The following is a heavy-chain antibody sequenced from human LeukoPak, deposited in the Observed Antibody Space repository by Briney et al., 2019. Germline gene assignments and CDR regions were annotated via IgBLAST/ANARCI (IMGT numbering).Heavy chain of an antibody. CDR1: GGSFSGCY. CDR3: ARATVTTGRNWFDP. V-gene: IGHV4-34*01. Sequence: PSETLSLTCAVYGGSFSGCYWSWIRQPPGKGLEWIGEINHSGSTNYNPSLKSRVTISVDTSKNQFSLKLSSVTAADTAVYYCARATVTTGRNWFDPWGQGTLVTVSS. CDR2: INHSGST. J-gene: IGHJ5*02. D-gene: IGHD4-17*01.